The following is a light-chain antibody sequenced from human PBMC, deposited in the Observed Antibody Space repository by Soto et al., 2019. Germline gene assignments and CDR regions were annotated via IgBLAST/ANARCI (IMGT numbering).Light chain of an antibody. CDR1: QNVDSY. CDR2: DAF. V-gene: IGKV3-11*01. Sequence: EIVLTQSPATLSLSPGERATLSCWASQNVDSYLAWYQHKPGQAPRLLIYDAFKRATGIPARFSGSGSGTDFTLTITSLEPEDFAVEYCQQRSHWPLTFGQGTKLEIK. J-gene: IGKJ2*01. CDR3: QQRSHWPLT.